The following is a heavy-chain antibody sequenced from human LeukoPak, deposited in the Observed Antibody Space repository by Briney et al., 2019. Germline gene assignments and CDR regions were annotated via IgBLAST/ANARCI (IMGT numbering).Heavy chain of an antibody. Sequence: PGGSLRLSCAASGFTLSNYAMHWVRQAPGKGLEWVTVISTDGKDKKYADSVKGRFAISRDNSKNTLDLQMNSLRAEDTAVHYCAKDQKWGPADYYFDSWGQGTLVTVSS. D-gene: IGHD2-2*01. CDR1: GFTLSNYA. V-gene: IGHV3-30*18. CDR2: ISTDGKDK. CDR3: AKDQKWGPADYYFDS. J-gene: IGHJ4*02.